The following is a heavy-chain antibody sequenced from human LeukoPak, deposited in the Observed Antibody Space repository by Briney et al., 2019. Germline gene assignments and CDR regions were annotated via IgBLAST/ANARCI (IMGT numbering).Heavy chain of an antibody. CDR2: IWNDGSNK. V-gene: IGHV3-33*01. CDR1: GFTFRNQG. D-gene: IGHD1-7*01. Sequence: PGGSLRLSCAASGFTFRNQGMHWIRQAPAKGLEWVAVIWNDGSNKKYVDSVKGRFTISKDNSQNTLDLQMNSLRVEDTAFYYCVRDLWIREELSYFDYWGQGTLVTVSS. CDR3: VRDLWIREELSYFDY. J-gene: IGHJ4*02.